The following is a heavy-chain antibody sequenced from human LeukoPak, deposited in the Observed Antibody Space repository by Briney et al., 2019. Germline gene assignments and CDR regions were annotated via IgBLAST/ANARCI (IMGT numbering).Heavy chain of an antibody. CDR3: ARDRYYGSGRGSYYYYGMDV. CDR2: ISSSSSYI. V-gene: IGHV3-21*05. CDR1: GFTFSSYS. J-gene: IGHJ6*02. Sequence: PGGSLRLSCAASGFTFSSYSMNWVRQAPGKGLEWVSYISSSSSYIYYADSVKGRFTISRDNAKNSLYLQMNSLRAEDTAVYYCARDRYYGSGRGSYYYYGMDVWGQGTTVTVSS. D-gene: IGHD3-10*01.